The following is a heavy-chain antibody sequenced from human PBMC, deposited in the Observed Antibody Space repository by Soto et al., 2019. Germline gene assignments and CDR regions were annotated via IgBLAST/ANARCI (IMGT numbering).Heavy chain of an antibody. CDR2: IYYSGST. CDR1: GGSVSSGSYY. CDR3: ARGLAVAADVDFDY. D-gene: IGHD6-19*01. J-gene: IGHJ4*02. V-gene: IGHV4-61*01. Sequence: SETLSLTCTVSGGSVSSGSYYWSWIRQPPGKGLEWLGYIYYSGSTNYNPSLKSRVTISVDTSKNQFSLKLSSVTAAHTAVYYCARGLAVAADVDFDYWGQGTLVTVSS.